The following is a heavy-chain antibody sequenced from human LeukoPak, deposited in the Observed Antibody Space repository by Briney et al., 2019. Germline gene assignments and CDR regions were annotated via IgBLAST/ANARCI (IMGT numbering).Heavy chain of an antibody. CDR1: GFTFSSYA. J-gene: IGHJ4*02. CDR3: ARDILLSYYFDY. Sequence: GRSLRLSCAASGFTFSSYAMHWVRQAPGKGLEWVAVISYDGSNKYYADSVKGRFTIPRDNSKNTLYLQMNSLRAEDTAVYYCARDILLSYYFDYWGQGTLVTVSS. CDR2: ISYDGSNK. V-gene: IGHV3-30-3*01. D-gene: IGHD2/OR15-2a*01.